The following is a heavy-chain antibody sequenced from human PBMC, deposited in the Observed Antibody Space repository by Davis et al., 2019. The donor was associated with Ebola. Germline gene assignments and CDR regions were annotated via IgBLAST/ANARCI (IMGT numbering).Heavy chain of an antibody. D-gene: IGHD1-14*01. CDR2: ISGSGENT. CDR1: GFTFSTFG. CDR3: ANNPYYGMDV. J-gene: IGHJ6*04. Sequence: PGGSLRLSCIASGFTFSTFGMSWVRQAPGKGLEWVSLISGSGENTYYADSVKGRFTISRDNSKNTLYLQMNSLRAEDTAVYYCANNPYYGMDVWGKGTTVTVSS. V-gene: IGHV3-23*01.